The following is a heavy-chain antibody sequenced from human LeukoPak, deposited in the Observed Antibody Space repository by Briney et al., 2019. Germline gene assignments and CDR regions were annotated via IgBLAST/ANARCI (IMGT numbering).Heavy chain of an antibody. CDR2: IYYDGSNE. V-gene: IGHV3-30-3*01. J-gene: IGHJ4*02. CDR3: SSDALGYCNGGSWYPYCLDY. Sequence: GRSLRLSCAASGFTYRSFAMHWVRQAPGKGLEWVTLIYYDGSNEYYADSVKGRFTISRDNSQNTLNLQMNCLRAEDKAVFCCSSDALGYCNGGSWYPYCLDYWGQGTLVTVSS. CDR1: GFTYRSFA. D-gene: IGHD2-15*01.